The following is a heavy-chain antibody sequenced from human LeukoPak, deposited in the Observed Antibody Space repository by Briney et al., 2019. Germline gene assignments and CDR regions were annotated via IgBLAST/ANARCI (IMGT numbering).Heavy chain of an antibody. V-gene: IGHV3-53*01. D-gene: IGHD3-22*01. CDR3: AREGIPGPYDSSGYSSFPFDY. J-gene: IGHJ4*02. CDR1: GFTVSSNY. Sequence: GGSLRLSCAASGFTVSSNYMSWVRQAPGKGLEWVSVIYSGGSTYYADSVKGRFTISRDNSKNTLYLQMNSLRAEDTAVYYCAREGIPGPYDSSGYSSFPFDYWGQGTLVTVSS. CDR2: IYSGGST.